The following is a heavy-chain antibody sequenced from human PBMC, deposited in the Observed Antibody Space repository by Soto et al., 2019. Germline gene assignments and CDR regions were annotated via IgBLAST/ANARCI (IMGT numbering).Heavy chain of an antibody. CDR1: GFTFSGSA. V-gene: IGHV3-73*01. J-gene: IGHJ6*02. D-gene: IGHD5-12*01. CDR3: ARALFPDVDIYAMDV. Sequence: GGSLRLSCAASGFTFSGSAMHWVRQASGKGLEWVGRIRSKANSYATAYAASVKGRFTISRDDSKNTAYLQMNSLKTEDTAVYYCARALFPDVDIYAMDVWGQGNKVTVSS. CDR2: IRSKANSYAT.